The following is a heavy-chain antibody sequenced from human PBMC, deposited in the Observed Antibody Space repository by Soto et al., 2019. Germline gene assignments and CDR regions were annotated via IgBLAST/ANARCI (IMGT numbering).Heavy chain of an antibody. CDR3: ARHLDSSGWSNFIDY. Sequence: AWETLSLTCTVSGGSISSSSCYWGWIRQPPGKGLEWIGSIYYSGSTYYDPSLKSRVTISVDTSKNQFSLKLSSVTAADTAVYYCARHLDSSGWSNFIDYWGQGTLVTVSS. J-gene: IGHJ4*02. CDR2: IYYSGST. D-gene: IGHD6-19*01. V-gene: IGHV4-39*01. CDR1: GGSISSSSCY.